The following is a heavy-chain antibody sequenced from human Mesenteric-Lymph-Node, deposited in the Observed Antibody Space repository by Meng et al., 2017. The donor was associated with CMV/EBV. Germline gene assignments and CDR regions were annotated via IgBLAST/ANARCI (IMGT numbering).Heavy chain of an antibody. CDR2: MNPNSGNT. CDR3: ARAGAAKPLTTSYGMDV. Sequence: ASVKVSCKASGYIFTSYDINWVRQATGQGLEWMGWMNPNSGNTGYAQKFQGRVTITRNTSISTAYMELSSLRSEDTAVYYCARAGAAKPLTTSYGMDVWGQGTTVTVSS. J-gene: IGHJ6*02. V-gene: IGHV1-8*03. CDR1: GYIFTSYD. D-gene: IGHD4-11*01.